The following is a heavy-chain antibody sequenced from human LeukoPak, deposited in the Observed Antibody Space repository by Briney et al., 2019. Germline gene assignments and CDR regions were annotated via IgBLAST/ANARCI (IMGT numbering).Heavy chain of an antibody. V-gene: IGHV3-23*01. CDR2: ISGSGGST. CDR3: AKWLGGWFLSSMYYFDY. Sequence: GGSLRLSCLTSGFTLSTNAMSWVRQAPGKGLEWVSAISGSGGSTYYADSVKGRFTISRDNSKNTLYLQMNSLRAEDTAVYYCAKWLGGWFLSSMYYFDYWGQGTLVTVSS. D-gene: IGHD3-10*01. CDR1: GFTLSTNA. J-gene: IGHJ4*02.